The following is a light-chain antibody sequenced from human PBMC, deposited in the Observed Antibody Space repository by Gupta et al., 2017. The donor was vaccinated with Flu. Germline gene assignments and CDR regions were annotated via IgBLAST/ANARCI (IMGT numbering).Light chain of an antibody. J-gene: IGKJ1*01. CDR2: WAS. V-gene: IGKV4-1*01. Sequence: IVMTQSPDYLAVSLGERASINCKSSQSVLYSSNNNNYLAWYQQKPGQPPQLLIYWASTRESGVPDRFSGSGSETDFTLTINSLQAEDVAVYYCQQYYSTPWTFGQGTKVEIK. CDR1: QSVLYSSNNNNY. CDR3: QQYYSTPWT.